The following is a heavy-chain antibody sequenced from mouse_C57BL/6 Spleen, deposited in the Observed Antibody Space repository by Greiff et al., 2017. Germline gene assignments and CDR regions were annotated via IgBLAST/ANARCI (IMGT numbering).Heavy chain of an antibody. V-gene: IGHV5-6*01. CDR3: ARLMDY. CDR2: ISSGGSYT. CDR1: GFTFSSYG. Sequence: SGGDLVKPGGSLKLSCAASGFTFSSYGMSWVRQTPDKRLEWVATISSGGSYTYYPDSVKGRFTISRDNAKNTLYLQMSSLKSEDTAMYYCARLMDYWGQGTSVTVSS. J-gene: IGHJ4*01.